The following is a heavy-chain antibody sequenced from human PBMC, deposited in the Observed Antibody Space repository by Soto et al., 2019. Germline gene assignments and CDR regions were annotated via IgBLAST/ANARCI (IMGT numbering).Heavy chain of an antibody. CDR3: ASGLQLWLRRINNGYSG. J-gene: IGHJ4*02. V-gene: IGHV1-69*12. CDR2: IIPMFGTA. CDR1: AGTFSTYA. Sequence: QVQLVQSGAEVKKPESSVKVSCKAPAGTFSTYAISWVRQAPGQGVEWMGGIIPMFGTANYAQRFQDRVTITADESTNTVYMELSSLRSEDTAVYFCASGLQLWLRRINNGYSGWGQGTLVTVSS. D-gene: IGHD5-12*01.